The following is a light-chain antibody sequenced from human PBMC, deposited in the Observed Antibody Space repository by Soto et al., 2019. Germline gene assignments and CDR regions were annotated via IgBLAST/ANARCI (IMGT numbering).Light chain of an antibody. J-gene: IGKJ1*01. CDR1: QSISSW. CDR2: KAS. Sequence: DIQMTQSPSTLSASVGDRVTITCRASQSISSWLAWYQQKPGKAPKLLIYKASSLERGVPSRFSGSGSGAECTLTISSLQPDDFATYYCQQYNSYPRTFGQGTKVEVK. CDR3: QQYNSYPRT. V-gene: IGKV1-5*03.